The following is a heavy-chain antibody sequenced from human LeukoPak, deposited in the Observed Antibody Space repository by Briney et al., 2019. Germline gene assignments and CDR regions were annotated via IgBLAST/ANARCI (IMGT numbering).Heavy chain of an antibody. CDR1: GFTFSSYG. CDR2: ISYDGSNK. D-gene: IGHD6-19*01. J-gene: IGHJ6*02. Sequence: GRSLRLSCAASGFTFSSYGMHWVRQAPGKGLEWVAVISYDGSNKYYADSVKGRFTISRDNSKNTLYLQMNSLRAEDTAVYYCAKVQWPVRPTYYHYGMDVWGQGTTVTVSS. CDR3: AKVQWPVRPTYYHYGMDV. V-gene: IGHV3-30*18.